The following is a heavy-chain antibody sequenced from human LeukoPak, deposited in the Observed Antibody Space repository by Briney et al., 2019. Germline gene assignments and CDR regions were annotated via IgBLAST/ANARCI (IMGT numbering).Heavy chain of an antibody. CDR3: ARDWDSSGWYYYYYGMDV. Sequence: GGSLRLSCAASGFTFISYWMSWVRQAPGEGLEWVANIKQDGSEKYYADYVKGGFTISRDNAKNSLYLQMTSLRPEDTAVYYCARDWDSSGWYYYYYGMDVWAQGPTVTVSS. D-gene: IGHD6-19*01. CDR1: GFTFISYW. CDR2: IKQDGSEK. V-gene: IGHV3-7*01. J-gene: IGHJ6*02.